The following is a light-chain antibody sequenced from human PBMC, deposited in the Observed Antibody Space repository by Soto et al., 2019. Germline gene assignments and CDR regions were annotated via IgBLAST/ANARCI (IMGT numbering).Light chain of an antibody. V-gene: IGKV1-5*01. CDR3: QQYKTYTT. J-gene: IGKJ2*01. CDR1: QSISTW. Sequence: DIQMTQSPSTLSASVGDRVTITCRASQSISTWLVWYQQKPGKAPKVLIYDASSLESGVPSRFSGHGAATDFTLTISSLQPDDSAIYYCQQYKTYTTFGQGTKLEIK. CDR2: DAS.